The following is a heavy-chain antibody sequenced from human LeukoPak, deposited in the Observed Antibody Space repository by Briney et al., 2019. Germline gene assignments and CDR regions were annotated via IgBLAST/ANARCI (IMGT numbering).Heavy chain of an antibody. CDR2: INSDGSST. D-gene: IGHD5-12*01. V-gene: IGHV3-74*01. CDR1: GFTFRSDW. J-gene: IGHJ4*02. Sequence: PGRSLRLSCAASGFTFRSDWMHWVRQAPGKGPVWVSRINSDGSSTTYADSVKGRFTISRDNAKNTLYLQMNSLRAEDTAVYYCARDLGYGGDYWGQGTLVTVSS. CDR3: ARDLGYGGDY.